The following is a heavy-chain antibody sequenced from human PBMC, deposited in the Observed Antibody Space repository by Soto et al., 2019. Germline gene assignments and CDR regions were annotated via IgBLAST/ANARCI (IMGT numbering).Heavy chain of an antibody. Sequence: EGSLRLSCSASGFTFSSYGMHWVRQAPGKGLEWVAVISYDGSNKYYADSVKGRFTISRDNSKNTLYLQMNSLRAEDTAVYYCATPGDISGTSSFDNWGQGTLLTVSS. CDR1: GFTFSSYG. D-gene: IGHD1-26*01. CDR3: ATPGDISGTSSFDN. V-gene: IGHV3-30*03. CDR2: ISYDGSNK. J-gene: IGHJ4*02.